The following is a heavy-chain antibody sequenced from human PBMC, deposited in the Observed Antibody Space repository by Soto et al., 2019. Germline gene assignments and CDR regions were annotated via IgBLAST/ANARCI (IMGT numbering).Heavy chain of an antibody. CDR1: GDSINPYY. V-gene: IGHV4-59*08. D-gene: IGHD3-9*01. CDR3: VRHSGRQTPGYFSGWFGP. Sequence: SETLSLTCTVSGDSINPYYWSWIRQPPGKGLEWIAYIYHTGSTSYNPSLKSRVTISVDTSKNQFSLTLNSATAADTAIYYCVRHSGRQTPGYFSGWFGPWGQGTLVT. CDR2: IYHTGST. J-gene: IGHJ5*02.